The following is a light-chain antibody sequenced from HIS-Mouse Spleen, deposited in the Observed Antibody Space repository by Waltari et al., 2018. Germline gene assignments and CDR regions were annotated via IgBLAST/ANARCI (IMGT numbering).Light chain of an antibody. J-gene: IGLJ2*01. Sequence: SYELTQPPSVSVSPGQTARITCSGDALPKQLAYWYQQKPGQAPVLVIYKDSERPSGIPERFSGSSSGTTVTLTISGVQAEDEADYYCQSADSSGTYQDVVFGGGTKLTVL. V-gene: IGLV3-25*03. CDR3: QSADSSGTYQDVV. CDR1: ALPKQL. CDR2: KDS.